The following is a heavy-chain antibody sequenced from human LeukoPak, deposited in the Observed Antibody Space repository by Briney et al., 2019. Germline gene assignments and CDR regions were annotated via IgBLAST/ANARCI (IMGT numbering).Heavy chain of an antibody. CDR1: GYTFSGYY. D-gene: IGHD6-19*01. CDR3: ARADGSAWPTGEFDY. V-gene: IGHV1-2*02. CDR2: INPNHGDT. J-gene: IGHJ4*02. Sequence: ASVKVSCKASGYTFSGYYMHWVRQAPGQGLEWMGWINPNHGDTNYAQKFQDRVSMTRETSISTAYMDLSRLTSDDTAVYYCARADGSAWPTGEFDYWGQGTLVTVSS.